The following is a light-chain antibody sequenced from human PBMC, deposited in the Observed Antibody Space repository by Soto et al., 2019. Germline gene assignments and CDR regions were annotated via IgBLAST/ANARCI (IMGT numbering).Light chain of an antibody. Sequence: QSVLTQPPSASGTPGQRVTISFSGSISNIGTNTVTWYQQLPGTAPKLLIYSDNQRPSGVPVRFSGSKSGTSASLAISGLQSDDEAAYYCAAWDVRFVVFGGGTQLTVL. CDR3: AAWDVRFVV. V-gene: IGLV1-44*01. J-gene: IGLJ2*01. CDR1: ISNIGTNT. CDR2: SDN.